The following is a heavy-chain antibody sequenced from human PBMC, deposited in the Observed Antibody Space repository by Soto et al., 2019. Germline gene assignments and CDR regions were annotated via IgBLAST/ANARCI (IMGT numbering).Heavy chain of an antibody. Sequence: QVHLVQSGAEVKKPGASVKVSCKASGYTFTGYYIHWVRRAPGQGLEWMGWINPNSGGTNYAQNFQGRVTMTRDASISTAYMQLSRLTSDDTAVYYCARDRPPGADREGDYWGQGTLVTVSS. CDR2: INPNSGGT. CDR1: GYTFTGYY. D-gene: IGHD1-26*01. J-gene: IGHJ4*02. V-gene: IGHV1-2*02. CDR3: ARDRPPGADREGDY.